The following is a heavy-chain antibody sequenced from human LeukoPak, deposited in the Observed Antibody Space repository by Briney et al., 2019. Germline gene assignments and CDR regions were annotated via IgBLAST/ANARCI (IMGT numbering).Heavy chain of an antibody. V-gene: IGHV1-2*02. CDR3: VRVAVTGIAYFQY. CDR1: GYTFTGYY. D-gene: IGHD6-19*01. CDR2: INGNSGDT. Sequence: ASVKVSCKASGYTFTGYYLHWMRQAPGQGLEWMGWINGNSGDTNYAQKLQGRVTMTRDTSISTAYMDLIRLTSDDTAVYYCVRVAVTGIAYFQYWGQGTLVTVPS. J-gene: IGHJ1*01.